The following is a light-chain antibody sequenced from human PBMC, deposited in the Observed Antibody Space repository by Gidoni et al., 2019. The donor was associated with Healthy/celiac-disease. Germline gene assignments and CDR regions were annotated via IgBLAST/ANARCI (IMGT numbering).Light chain of an antibody. CDR1: QSVSSSY. J-gene: IGKJ1*01. CDR3: QQNGSSPRT. V-gene: IGKV3-20*01. Sequence: VLTQSPCTLSLSPGERPTLSCRASQSVSSSYLAWYQQKPGQAPRLLIYGASSRATGIPERFSGSGSGTDFTLTISRLEPEDFAVYYCQQNGSSPRTFGQGTKVEIK. CDR2: GAS.